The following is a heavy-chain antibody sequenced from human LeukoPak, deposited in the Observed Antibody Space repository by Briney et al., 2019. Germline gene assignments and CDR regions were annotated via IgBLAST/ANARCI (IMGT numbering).Heavy chain of an antibody. V-gene: IGHV1-69*04. CDR3: AREFRHIVVVTPAHWFDP. J-gene: IGHJ5*02. Sequence: AASVKVSCKASGGTFSSYTISWVRQAPGQGLEWMGRIIPILGIANYAQKFQGRVTITADKSTSTAYMELSSLRSEDTAVYYCAREFRHIVVVTPAHWFDPWGQGTLVTVSS. CDR1: GGTFSSYT. D-gene: IGHD2-21*02. CDR2: IIPILGIA.